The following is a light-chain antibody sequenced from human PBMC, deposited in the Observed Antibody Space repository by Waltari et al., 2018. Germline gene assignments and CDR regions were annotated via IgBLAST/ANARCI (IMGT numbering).Light chain of an antibody. CDR2: AAS. CDR3: QQSYSTPYT. V-gene: IGKV1-39*01. Sequence: DIQMTQSPSSLSASVVDRNTITCRASQSISSYLNWYQQKPGKAPKLLIYAASSLQSGVPSRFSGSGSGTDFTLTISSLQPEDFATYYCQQSYSTPYTFGQGTKLEIK. J-gene: IGKJ2*01. CDR1: QSISSY.